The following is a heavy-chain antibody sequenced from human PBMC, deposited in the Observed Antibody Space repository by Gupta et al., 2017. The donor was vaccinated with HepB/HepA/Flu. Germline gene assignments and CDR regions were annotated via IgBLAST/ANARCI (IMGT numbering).Heavy chain of an antibody. J-gene: IGHJ3*01. CDR1: GFDFNLYY. Sequence: QVQLVQSGAEVRRPGASVKVSCQTSGFDFNLYYMHCVRQAPGKGLEWMGIINPISKSVTSARPFRGRVTMTRDTATKTVYMELSSLTFEDTAVYFCARNLYSAAGSFGNAFDVWGQGTVVTVSS. CDR2: INPISKSV. V-gene: IGHV1-46*02. D-gene: IGHD3-10*01. CDR3: ARNLYSAAGSFGNAFDV.